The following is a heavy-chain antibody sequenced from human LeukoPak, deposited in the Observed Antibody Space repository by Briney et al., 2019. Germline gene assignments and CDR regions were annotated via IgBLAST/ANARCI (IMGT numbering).Heavy chain of an antibody. D-gene: IGHD6-13*01. CDR3: ARLIAAAGSNNWFDP. J-gene: IGHJ5*02. V-gene: IGHV1-24*01. Sequence: ASVKVSCKVSGYTLTELSMHWVRQAPGKGLEWMGGFDPEDGETIYAQKFQGRVTMTEDTSTDTAYMELRSLRSDDTAVYYCARLIAAAGSNNWFDPWGQGTLVTVSS. CDR1: GYTLTELS. CDR2: FDPEDGET.